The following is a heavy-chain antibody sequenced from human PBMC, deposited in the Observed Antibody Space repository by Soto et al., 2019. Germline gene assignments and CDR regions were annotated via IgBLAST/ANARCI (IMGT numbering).Heavy chain of an antibody. V-gene: IGHV1-2*02. D-gene: IGHD6-13*01. Sequence: ASVKVSCKASGYTFTGYYMHWVRQAPGQGLEWMGWINPNSGGTNYAQKFQGRVTMARDTSISTAYMELSRLRSDDTAVYYCARDLAYSSSWEIWFDPWGQGTLVTVS. J-gene: IGHJ5*02. CDR2: INPNSGGT. CDR1: GYTFTGYY. CDR3: ARDLAYSSSWEIWFDP.